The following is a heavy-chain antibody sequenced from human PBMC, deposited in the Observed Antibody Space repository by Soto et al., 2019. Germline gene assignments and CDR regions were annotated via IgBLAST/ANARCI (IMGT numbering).Heavy chain of an antibody. CDR2: IRNKADSYTT. CDR3: ARGYKWNYGYGMDV. D-gene: IGHD1-7*01. Sequence: EVQLVESGGGLVQPGGSLRLSCAASGFTFSDHYMDWVRQAPGKGLEWVGRIRNKADSYTTEYAAAVKGRFAISRDDSENSLYLQMNSLKTEDTAVYYCARGYKWNYGYGMDVW. CDR1: GFTFSDHY. V-gene: IGHV3-72*01. J-gene: IGHJ6*01.